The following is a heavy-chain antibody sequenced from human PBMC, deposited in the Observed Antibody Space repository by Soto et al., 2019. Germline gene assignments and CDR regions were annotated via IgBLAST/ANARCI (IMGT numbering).Heavy chain of an antibody. Sequence: SDTLSLTCTVSGGSNRTYFWTWIRQPPGKGLEWIGNIYNSGSTNYNPSLKSRVTISVDTSKKQFSLKLSSVTAVDTAVYFCATERRGSGYPDAFDMWGQGTMVT. V-gene: IGHV4-59*01. J-gene: IGHJ3*02. CDR1: GGSNRTYF. CDR3: ATERRGSGYPDAFDM. D-gene: IGHD3-22*01. CDR2: IYNSGST.